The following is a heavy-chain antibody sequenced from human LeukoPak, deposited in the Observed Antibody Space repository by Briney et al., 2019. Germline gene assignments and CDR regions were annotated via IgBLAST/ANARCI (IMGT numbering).Heavy chain of an antibody. D-gene: IGHD3-22*01. CDR1: GGSISSGDYY. CDR2: MYYSGST. Sequence: PSETLSLTCTVSGGSISSGDYYWSWIRQPPGKGLEGIGYMYYSGSTYYNPSLKSRATISVDTSTNQFSLKLSSVTAADTAVYYCARPYYYDSRIDPWGQGTLVTVSS. CDR3: ARPYYYDSRIDP. J-gene: IGHJ5*02. V-gene: IGHV4-30-4*01.